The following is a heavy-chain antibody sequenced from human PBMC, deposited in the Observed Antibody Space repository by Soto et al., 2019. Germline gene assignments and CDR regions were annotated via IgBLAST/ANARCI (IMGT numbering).Heavy chain of an antibody. Sequence: ESLKISCKGSGYSFTSYWIGWVRQMPGKGLEWMGIIYPGDSDTRYSPSFQGQVTISADKSISTAYLQWSSLKASDTAMYYCARHYCSSTSCYPVYYYYYGMDVWGQGTTVTVSS. CDR3: ARHYCSSTSCYPVYYYYYGMDV. CDR1: GYSFTSYW. V-gene: IGHV5-51*01. D-gene: IGHD2-2*01. CDR2: IYPGDSDT. J-gene: IGHJ6*02.